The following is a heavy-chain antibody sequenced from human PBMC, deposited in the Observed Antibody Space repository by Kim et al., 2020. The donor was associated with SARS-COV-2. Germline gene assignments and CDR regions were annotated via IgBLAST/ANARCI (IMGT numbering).Heavy chain of an antibody. D-gene: IGHD1-26*01. V-gene: IGHV3-73*01. CDR1: GLSFSDSA. Sequence: GSLRLSCAASGLSFSDSAMHWVRQASGKGLEWVGRIRSKANSYATAYGVSVTGRFSISRDDAKNTAYLQMNSLKTEDTAVYYCARGPPYSDSYCDALDVWGQGARVTVSS. CDR3: ARGPPYSDSYCDALDV. CDR2: IRSKANSYAT. J-gene: IGHJ3*01.